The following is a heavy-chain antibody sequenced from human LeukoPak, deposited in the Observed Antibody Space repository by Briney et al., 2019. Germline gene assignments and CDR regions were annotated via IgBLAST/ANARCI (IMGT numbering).Heavy chain of an antibody. J-gene: IGHJ4*02. CDR2: ISGSGGST. Sequence: GGSLRLSCAASGFTFSSYAMSWVRQAPGKGLEWVSAISGSGGSTYYADSVKGRFTISRDNSKNTLYLQMNSLRAEDTAVYYCARANWGLKYFDYWGQGTLVTVSS. D-gene: IGHD7-27*01. CDR1: GFTFSSYA. CDR3: ARANWGLKYFDY. V-gene: IGHV3-23*01.